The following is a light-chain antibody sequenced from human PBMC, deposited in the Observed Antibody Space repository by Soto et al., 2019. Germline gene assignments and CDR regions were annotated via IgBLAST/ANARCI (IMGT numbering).Light chain of an antibody. CDR3: QQHGTSPLT. Sequence: EIVLTQSPGTLSLSPGXRATLSCRASQRVSSSYLAWYQQTPGQAPRLLIYGASSRATGIPDRFSGSGSGTDFTLTISRLEPEDFAVYYCQQHGTSPLTFGGGTKVDIK. CDR1: QRVSSSY. J-gene: IGKJ4*01. CDR2: GAS. V-gene: IGKV3-20*01.